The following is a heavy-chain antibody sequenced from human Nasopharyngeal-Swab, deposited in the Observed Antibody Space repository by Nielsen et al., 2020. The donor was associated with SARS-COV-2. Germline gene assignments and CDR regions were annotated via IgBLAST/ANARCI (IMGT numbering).Heavy chain of an antibody. Sequence: GESRKNSCADYGLTFSSYGMHWGRQAPGKGLEWEAVISYDGSNKYYADSVKGRFTISRDNSKNTLYLQMNSLRAEDTAVYYCAKDEGWYYYGSGSHPGGFDYWGQGTLVTVSS. J-gene: IGHJ4*02. D-gene: IGHD3-10*01. CDR3: AKDEGWYYYGSGSHPGGFDY. V-gene: IGHV3-30*18. CDR2: ISYDGSNK. CDR1: GLTFSSYG.